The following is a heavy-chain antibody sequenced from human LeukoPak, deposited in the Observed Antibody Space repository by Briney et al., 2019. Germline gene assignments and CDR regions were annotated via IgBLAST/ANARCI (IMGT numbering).Heavy chain of an antibody. J-gene: IGHJ4*02. CDR2: IIPILGIA. V-gene: IGHV1-69*04. Sequence: ASVKVSCKASGGTFSSYAISWVRQAPGQELEWMGRIIPILGIANYAQKFQGRVTITADKSTSTAYMELSSLRSEDTAVYYCARARSRDGYNPLLGYWGQGTLVTVSS. CDR1: GGTFSSYA. D-gene: IGHD5-24*01. CDR3: ARARSRDGYNPLLGY.